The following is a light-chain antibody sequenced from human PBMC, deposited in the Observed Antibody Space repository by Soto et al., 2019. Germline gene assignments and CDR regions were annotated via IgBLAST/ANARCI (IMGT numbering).Light chain of an antibody. CDR3: TSYTSSSSSVI. J-gene: IGLJ2*01. Sequence: QSALTQPASVSGSPGQSFTISCTVTTSDVGAYIFVSWYQQHPGKAPKLIIYDVINRPSGVSDRFSASKSANTASLTISGLQTEDEADYYCTSYTSSSSSVIFGGGTKLTVL. CDR2: DVI. CDR1: TSDVGAYIF. V-gene: IGLV2-14*03.